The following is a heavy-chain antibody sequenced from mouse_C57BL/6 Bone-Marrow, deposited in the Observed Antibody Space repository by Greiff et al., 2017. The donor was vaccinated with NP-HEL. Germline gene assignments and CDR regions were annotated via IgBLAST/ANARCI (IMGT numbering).Heavy chain of an antibody. D-gene: IGHD3-2*02. Sequence: VQLQQSGAELVKPGASVKISCKASGYAFRSSWMNWVKQRPGKGLEWIGQIYPGDGDTNYNGKFKGKATLTADKSSSTAYMQLSSLTSEASSVYVCARGGQLRLRVIFFAYWGQGTLVTVSA. CDR1: GYAFRSSW. CDR2: IYPGDGDT. CDR3: ARGGQLRLRVIFFAY. V-gene: IGHV1-80*01. J-gene: IGHJ3*01.